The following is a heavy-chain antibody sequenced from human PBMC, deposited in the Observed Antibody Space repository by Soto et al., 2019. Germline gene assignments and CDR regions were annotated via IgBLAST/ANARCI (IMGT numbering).Heavy chain of an antibody. D-gene: IGHD3-10*01. V-gene: IGHV3-23*01. CDR3: AKDISRNFGSGSRMDV. J-gene: IGHJ6*02. CDR2: ISGSGDIT. Sequence: EAQLLESGGGFVQPGGSLRLSCAVSGFTFSSYAITWVRQAPGKGLEWVSSISGSGDITSYADSVKGRFTISRDNSKNRLYLQMNGLRAEDTAVYYCAKDISRNFGSGSRMDVWGQGITVTVSS. CDR1: GFTFSSYA.